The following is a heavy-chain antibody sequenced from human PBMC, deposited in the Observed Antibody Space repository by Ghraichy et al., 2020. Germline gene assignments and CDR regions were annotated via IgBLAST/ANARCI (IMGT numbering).Heavy chain of an antibody. CDR2: IYYSGST. CDR3: AREGIAARRNWFDP. V-gene: IGHV4-61*01. Sequence: SETLSLTCTVSGGSVSSGSYYWSWIRQPPGKGLEWIGYIYYSGSTNYNPSLKSRVTISVDTSKNQFSLKLSSVTAADTAVYYCAREGIAARRNWFDPWGQGTLVTVSS. CDR1: GGSVSSGSYY. D-gene: IGHD6-6*01. J-gene: IGHJ5*02.